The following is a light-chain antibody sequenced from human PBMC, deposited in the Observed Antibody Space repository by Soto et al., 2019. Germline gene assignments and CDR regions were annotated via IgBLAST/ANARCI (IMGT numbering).Light chain of an antibody. CDR2: GAS. J-gene: IGKJ1*01. Sequence: EVVMTQSPATLSVSPGERATLSCRASQSVSSDLAWYQQKPGQAPRPLICGASTRATGIPARFSGSGSGTEFTLTISSLQSEDVAVYYCQQYNNWWTFGQGTKVDTK. V-gene: IGKV3-15*01. CDR3: QQYNNWWT. CDR1: QSVSSD.